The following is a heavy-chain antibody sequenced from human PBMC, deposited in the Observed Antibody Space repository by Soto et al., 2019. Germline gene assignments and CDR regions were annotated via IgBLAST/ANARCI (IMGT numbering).Heavy chain of an antibody. Sequence: PSETLSLTGTVSVGSISSYSWSWIRQPPGKGLEGMGYIYYNGSTNYNPSLKSRATISVDTSKNQFSLKLSSVTAADTAVYYCARDGGYCSSTSCRGYYYYYGMDVWGQGPTVTVSS. J-gene: IGHJ6*02. CDR1: VGSISSYS. V-gene: IGHV4-59*01. D-gene: IGHD2-2*01. CDR3: ARDGGYCSSTSCRGYYYYYGMDV. CDR2: IYYNGST.